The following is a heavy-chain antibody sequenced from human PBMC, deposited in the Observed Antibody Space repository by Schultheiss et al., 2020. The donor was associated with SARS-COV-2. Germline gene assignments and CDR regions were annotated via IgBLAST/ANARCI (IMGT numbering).Heavy chain of an antibody. D-gene: IGHD3-22*01. CDR3: ARLSSGYYYGTFDY. Sequence: GESLKISCAASGFTFSSYEMYWVRQAPGKGLEWVSSISSSSSYIYYADSVKGRFTISRDNAKNSLYLQMNSLRAEDTAVYYCARLSSGYYYGTFDYWGQGTLVTVSS. CDR2: ISSSSSYI. J-gene: IGHJ4*02. V-gene: IGHV3-21*01. CDR1: GFTFSSYE.